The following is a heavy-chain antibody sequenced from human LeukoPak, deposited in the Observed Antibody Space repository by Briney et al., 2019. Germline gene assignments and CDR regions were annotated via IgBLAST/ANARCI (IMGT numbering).Heavy chain of an antibody. J-gene: IGHJ4*02. CDR2: IRHDGSDK. CDR3: AKDPGFSSPYYFDY. V-gene: IGHV3-30*02. Sequence: GGSLRLSCAASGFTFNKYGMQWVRQAPGKGLEWVTFIRHDGSDKYYIDSVKDRFIISRDNSKNTLYLQMNSLRTEDTAVYYCAKDPGFSSPYYFDYWGQGTLVTVSS. CDR1: GFTFNKYG. D-gene: IGHD6-13*01.